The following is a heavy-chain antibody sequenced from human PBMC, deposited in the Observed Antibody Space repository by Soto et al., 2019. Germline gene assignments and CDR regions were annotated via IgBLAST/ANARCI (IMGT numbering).Heavy chain of an antibody. V-gene: IGHV3-23*04. J-gene: IGHJ4*02. D-gene: IGHD1-26*01. CDR3: AKRPRALLTFDY. CDR1: GFIFSNYV. CDR2: ISDSGGTS. Sequence: EVQLVDSGGGLVQPGGSLRLSCTASGFIFSNYVMSWVRQAPGKGLEWVSSISDSGGTSYYADYVKGRFTISRDNSKNTLYLQMTSLRAEYTAIYYCAKRPRALLTFDYWGQGTLVTVSS.